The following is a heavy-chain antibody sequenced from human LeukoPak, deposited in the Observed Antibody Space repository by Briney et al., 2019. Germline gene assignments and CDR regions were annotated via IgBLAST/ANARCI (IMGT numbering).Heavy chain of an antibody. CDR1: GGSISSYY. V-gene: IGHV4-39*07. J-gene: IGHJ4*02. Sequence: PSETLSLTCTVSGGSISSYYWGWIRQPPGKGLEWIGSIYYSGSTYYNPSLKSRVTISVDTSKNQSSLKLSSVTAADTAVYYCARSEMATISNDYWGQGTLVTVSS. D-gene: IGHD5-24*01. CDR3: ARSEMATISNDY. CDR2: IYYSGST.